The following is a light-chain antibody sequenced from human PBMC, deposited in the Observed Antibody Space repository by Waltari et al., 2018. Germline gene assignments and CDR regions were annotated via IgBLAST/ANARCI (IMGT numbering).Light chain of an antibody. CDR3: QQYYSRRT. CDR1: QSLLYNSNDKNY. J-gene: IGKJ1*01. Sequence: DIVMTQSPDSLAVSLGERATINCKSSQSLLYNSNDKNYLAWYQQKPGQPPKLRIYWASTRHSGVPDRVSGSGSATDFTLTISSLQAEDVAVYYCQQYYSRRTFGQGTKVEIK. CDR2: WAS. V-gene: IGKV4-1*01.